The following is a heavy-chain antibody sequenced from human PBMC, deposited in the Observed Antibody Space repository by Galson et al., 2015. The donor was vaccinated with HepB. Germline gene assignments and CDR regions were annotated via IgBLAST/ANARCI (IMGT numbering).Heavy chain of an antibody. CDR1: GGTFSSYA. D-gene: IGHD2-2*02. CDR2: ISAYNGNT. J-gene: IGHJ4*02. V-gene: IGHV1-18*01. CDR3: ARGAVKYQLLYSLDY. Sequence: SVKVSCKASGGTFSSYAISWVRQAPGQGPEWMGGISAYNGNTNYAQKLQGRVTMTTDTSTSTAYMELRSLRSDDTAVYYCARGAVKYQLLYSLDYWGQGTLVTVSS.